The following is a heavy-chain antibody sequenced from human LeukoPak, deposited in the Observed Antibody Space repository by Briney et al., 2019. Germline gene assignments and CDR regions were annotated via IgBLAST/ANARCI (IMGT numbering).Heavy chain of an antibody. CDR3: ARDGEIVVGTIGGVKKFDY. D-gene: IGHD5-12*01. J-gene: IGHJ4*02. V-gene: IGHV3-21*01. CDR2: ISSSSSYI. Sequence: PGGSLRLSRAASGFTFSSYSMNWVRQAPGKGLEWVSSISSSSSYIYYADSVKGRFTISRDNAKNSLYLHMNSLRAEDRAVYSCARDGEIVVGTIGGVKKFDYWGQGTLVTVSS. CDR1: GFTFSSYS.